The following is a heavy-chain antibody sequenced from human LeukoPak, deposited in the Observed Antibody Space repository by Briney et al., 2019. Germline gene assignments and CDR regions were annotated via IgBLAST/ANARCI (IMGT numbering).Heavy chain of an antibody. CDR1: GFTFSSYG. V-gene: IGHV3-30*02. CDR2: IRYDGSNK. D-gene: IGHD1-14*01. CDR3: AKDQSISEYYMDV. Sequence: GGSLRLSCAASGFTFSSYGMHWVRQAPGKGLEWVAFIRYDGSNKYYADSVKGRFTISRDNSKNTLYLQMNSLRAEDTAVYYCAKDQSISEYYMDVWGKGTTVTISS. J-gene: IGHJ6*03.